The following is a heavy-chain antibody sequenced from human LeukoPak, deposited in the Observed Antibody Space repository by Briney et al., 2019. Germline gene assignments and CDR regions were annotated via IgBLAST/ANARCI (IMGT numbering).Heavy chain of an antibody. D-gene: IGHD6-19*01. J-gene: IGHJ4*02. CDR3: AKVDYPQIIAVAGIFDY. V-gene: IGHV3-23*01. CDR2: ISGSGGGGST. Sequence: PEGSLRLSCAASGFTFSSYAMSWVRQAPGKGLEWVSTISGSGGGGSTYYADSVKGRFTISRDNSKNALYLQMNSLRAEDTAIYYCAKVDYPQIIAVAGIFDYWGQGTLVTVSS. CDR1: GFTFSSYA.